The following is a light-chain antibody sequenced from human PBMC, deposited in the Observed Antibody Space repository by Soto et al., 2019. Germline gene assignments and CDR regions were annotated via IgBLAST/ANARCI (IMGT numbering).Light chain of an antibody. J-gene: IGLJ1*01. CDR2: GND. CDR1: SSNIGDNT. V-gene: IGLV1-44*01. Sequence: QSVLTQPPSASGTRGQRVTISCSGSSSNIGDNTVNWYQQLPGTAPKLLIYGNDQRPSGVPDRFSGSKSGTSASLAISGLQSEDEADYSCAAWDDSLNAFVFGTGTKLSVL. CDR3: AAWDDSLNAFV.